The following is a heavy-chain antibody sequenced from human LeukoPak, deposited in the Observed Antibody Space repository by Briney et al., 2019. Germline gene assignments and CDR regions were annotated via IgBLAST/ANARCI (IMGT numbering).Heavy chain of an antibody. CDR2: ISGSGGST. Sequence: GGSLRLSCAASGFTFSSYAMSWVRQAPGKGLEWVSAISGSGGSTYYADSVKGRFTISRDNSKNTLYLQMNSLRAEDTAVYYCAKRRTHIVVVPAAIGAFDIWGQGTMVTVSS. CDR1: GFTFSSYA. CDR3: AKRRTHIVVVPAAIGAFDI. J-gene: IGHJ3*02. D-gene: IGHD2-2*01. V-gene: IGHV3-23*01.